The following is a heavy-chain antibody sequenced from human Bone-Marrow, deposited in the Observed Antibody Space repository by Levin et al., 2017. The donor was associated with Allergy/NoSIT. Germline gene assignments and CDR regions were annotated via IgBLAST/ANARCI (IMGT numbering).Heavy chain of an antibody. V-gene: IGHV4-38-2*02. CDR3: ARDSSMTTVTTDPSDY. J-gene: IGHJ4*02. Sequence: SETLSLTCTVSGYSISSGYYWGWIRQPPGKGLEWIGSIYHSGSTYYNPSLKSRVTISVDTSKNQFSLKLSSVTAADTAVYYCARDSSMTTVTTDPSDYWGQGTLVTVSS. D-gene: IGHD4-11*01. CDR2: IYHSGST. CDR1: GYSISSGYY.